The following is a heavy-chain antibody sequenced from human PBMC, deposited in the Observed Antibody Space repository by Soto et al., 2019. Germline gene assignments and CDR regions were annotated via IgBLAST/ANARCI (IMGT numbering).Heavy chain of an antibody. CDR2: ITPILYKV. CDR3: AKSLRYFVWFTPDV. V-gene: IGHV1-69*10. CDR1: GGTFSSYA. D-gene: IGHD3-9*01. Sequence: GASVNVSCKASGGTFSSYAINWVRQAPGQGLEWMGGITPILYKVNYAQTFQGRVTITADESTTTAYMELNSLRAEDTAVYYCAKSLRYFVWFTPDVWGQGTTVTFSS. J-gene: IGHJ6*02.